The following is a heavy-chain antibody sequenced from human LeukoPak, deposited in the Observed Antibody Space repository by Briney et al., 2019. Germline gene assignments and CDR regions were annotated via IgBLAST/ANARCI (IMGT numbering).Heavy chain of an antibody. J-gene: IGHJ4*02. D-gene: IGHD3-3*01. CDR3: ARGVYDDLYYFDF. Sequence: SQTLSLTCTVSGGSINNGGYYWSWIRQHPGKGLESIGYISYSGSTYYNPSLTSRVTMSVDTSKNQFSLKLSSVTVTDTAVYYCARGVYDDLYYFDFWGQGTLVTVSS. V-gene: IGHV4-30-4*08. CDR2: ISYSGST. CDR1: GGSINNGGYY.